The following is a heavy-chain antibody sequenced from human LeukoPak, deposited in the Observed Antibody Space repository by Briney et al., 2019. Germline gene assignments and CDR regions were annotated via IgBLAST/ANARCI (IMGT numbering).Heavy chain of an antibody. J-gene: IGHJ6*02. CDR1: GFTVSSNY. CDR3: ARDLLVSDYGMDV. D-gene: IGHD3-10*01. CDR2: INSDGSST. Sequence: GGSLRLSCAASGFTVSSNYMSWVRQAPGKGLVWVSRINSDGSSTSYADSVKGRFTISRDNAKNTLYLQMNSLRAEDTAVYYCARDLLVSDYGMDVWGQGTTVTVSS. V-gene: IGHV3-74*01.